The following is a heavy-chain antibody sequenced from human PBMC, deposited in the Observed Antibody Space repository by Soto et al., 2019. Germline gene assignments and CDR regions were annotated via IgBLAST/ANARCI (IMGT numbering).Heavy chain of an antibody. J-gene: IGHJ4*02. D-gene: IGHD4-4*01. V-gene: IGHV1-2*02. CDR1: GYNFDAYY. CDR3: ARSRSTVSRGSYFDV. CDR2: VNAYNGAT. Sequence: ASVKVSCKSSGYNFDAYYIHWVRQAPGQGLEWMGCVNAYNGATLFAQVFQGSVSMTRDTSITSAVMELSGLTSGDTAVYYCARSRSTVSRGSYFDVWGQGALVTVSS.